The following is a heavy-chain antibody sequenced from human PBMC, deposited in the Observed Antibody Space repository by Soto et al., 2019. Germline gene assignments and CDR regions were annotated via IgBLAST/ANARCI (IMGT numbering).Heavy chain of an antibody. V-gene: IGHV1-69*06. Sequence: GASVKVSCKASGGTFSSYAISWVRQAPGQGLEWMGGIIPIFGTANYAQKFRGRVTITADKSTCTAYMELSSLRSEDTAVYYCARCGALMRDYYYYGMDVWGQGTTVTVSS. CDR2: IIPIFGTA. J-gene: IGHJ6*02. CDR3: ARCGALMRDYYYYGMDV. CDR1: GGTFSSYA. D-gene: IGHD3-16*01.